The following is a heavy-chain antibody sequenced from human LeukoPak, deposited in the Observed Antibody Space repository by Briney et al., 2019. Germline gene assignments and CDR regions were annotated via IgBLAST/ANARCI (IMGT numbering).Heavy chain of an antibody. CDR2: IDGAGDTI. J-gene: IGHJ4*02. V-gene: IGHV3-48*02. CDR3: SRRFDS. CDR1: GFTFSDYS. Sequence: GESLRLSCATSGFTFSDYSMNWVRQAPGKGLEWVSYIDGAGDTIYYADSVKGRFTISRDNAKSSLDLQMNSLRDEDTAVYYCSRRFDSRGQGTLVTVSS.